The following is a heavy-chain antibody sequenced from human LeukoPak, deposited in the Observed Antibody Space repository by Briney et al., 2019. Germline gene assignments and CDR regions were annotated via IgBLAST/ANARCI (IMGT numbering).Heavy chain of an antibody. Sequence: PSETLSLTCTVSGGSISSGGYYWSWIRQHPGKGLEWIGYIYYSGSTYYNPSLKGRVTISVDTSKNQFSLKLSSVTAADTAVYYCARGNDFWSGYSYYYYGMDVWGQGTTVTVSS. CDR1: GGSISSGGYY. D-gene: IGHD3-3*01. J-gene: IGHJ6*02. CDR3: ARGNDFWSGYSYYYYGMDV. V-gene: IGHV4-31*03. CDR2: IYYSGST.